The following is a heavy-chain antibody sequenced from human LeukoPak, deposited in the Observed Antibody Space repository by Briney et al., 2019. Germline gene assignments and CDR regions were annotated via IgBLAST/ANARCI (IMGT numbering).Heavy chain of an antibody. CDR3: AKGPPLWRPVYYYYGMDV. V-gene: IGHV3-23*01. J-gene: IGHJ6*02. CDR2: ISCSGGST. Sequence: GGSLSLSCAASGFTFSSYAMSWVRQAPGKGLEWVSAISCSGGSTYYADSVKGRFTISRDNSKNTLYLQMNSLRAEDTAVYYCAKGPPLWRPVYYYYGMDVWGQGTTVTVSS. D-gene: IGHD2-21*01. CDR1: GFTFSSYA.